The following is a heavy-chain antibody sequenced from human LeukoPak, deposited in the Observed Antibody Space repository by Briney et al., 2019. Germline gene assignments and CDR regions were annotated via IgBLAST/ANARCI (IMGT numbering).Heavy chain of an antibody. Sequence: SQTLSLTCTVSGGSISSGDYYWSWIRQPPGKSLEWIGYIYYSGSTYYNPSLKSRVTISVDTSKNQFSLKLSSVTAADTAVYYCARVDILTGPFSMDVWGQGTTVTVSS. CDR1: GGSISSGDYY. J-gene: IGHJ6*02. CDR2: IYYSGST. V-gene: IGHV4-30-4*01. CDR3: ARVDILTGPFSMDV. D-gene: IGHD3-9*01.